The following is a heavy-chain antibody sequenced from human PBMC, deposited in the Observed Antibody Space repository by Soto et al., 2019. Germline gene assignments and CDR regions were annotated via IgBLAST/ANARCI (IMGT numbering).Heavy chain of an antibody. CDR3: ARYYYGSGTYFDY. V-gene: IGHV4-31*03. D-gene: IGHD3-10*01. Sequence: SETLSLTCTVSGGSISSGGYYWSWIRQHPGKGLEWIGYIYYSGSTYYNPSLKSRVTISVDTSKNQFSLKLSSVTAADTAVYYCARYYYGSGTYFDYWGQGTLVTVSS. J-gene: IGHJ4*02. CDR2: IYYSGST. CDR1: GGSISSGGYY.